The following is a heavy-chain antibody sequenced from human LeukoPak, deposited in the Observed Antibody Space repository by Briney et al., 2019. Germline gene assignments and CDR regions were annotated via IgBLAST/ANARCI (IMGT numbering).Heavy chain of an antibody. V-gene: IGHV1-69*01. Sequence: ASVKVSCKASGGTFSSYAISWVRQAPGQGLEWMGGIIPIFGTANYAQKFQGRVTITADESTSTAYMELSSLRSEDTAVYYCARDGLGVSLYSNYAFDYWGQGTLVTVSS. CDR2: IIPIFGTA. J-gene: IGHJ4*02. CDR3: ARDGLGVSLYSNYAFDY. CDR1: GGTFSSYA. D-gene: IGHD4-11*01.